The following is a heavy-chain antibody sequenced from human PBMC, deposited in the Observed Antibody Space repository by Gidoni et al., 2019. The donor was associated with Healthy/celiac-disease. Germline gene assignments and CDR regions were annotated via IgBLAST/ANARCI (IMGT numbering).Heavy chain of an antibody. CDR3: ARGYCSSTSCYQYYFDY. CDR2: INHSGST. CDR1: GVSFSGYY. V-gene: IGHV4-34*01. D-gene: IGHD2-2*01. Sequence: QVQLQQWGAGLLKPSATLSLTCAVYGVSFSGYYWSWIRQPPGKGLEWIGEINHSGSTNYNPSLKSRVTISVDTSKNQFSLKLSSVTAADTAVYYCARGYCSSTSCYQYYFDYWGQGTLVTVSS. J-gene: IGHJ4*02.